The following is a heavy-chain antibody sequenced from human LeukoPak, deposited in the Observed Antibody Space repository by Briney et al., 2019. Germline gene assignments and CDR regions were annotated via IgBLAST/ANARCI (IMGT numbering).Heavy chain of an antibody. CDR2: ISGSGGTT. V-gene: IGHV3-23*01. Sequence: SGGSLRLSCATSGFTFSRFAMSWVRQAPGKGLEWVSLISGSGGTTYYADSVKGRFTISRDNAKNSLYLQMNSLRAEDTAVYYCARDLRIAAAGIYHYYGMDVWGQGTTVTVSS. D-gene: IGHD6-13*01. J-gene: IGHJ6*02. CDR1: GFTFSRFA. CDR3: ARDLRIAAAGIYHYYGMDV.